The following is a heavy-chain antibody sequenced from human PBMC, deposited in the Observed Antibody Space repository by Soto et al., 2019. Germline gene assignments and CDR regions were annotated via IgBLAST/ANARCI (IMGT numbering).Heavy chain of an antibody. CDR3: ASSQPPWGFGYYYYYMDV. CDR2: IYYSGST. V-gene: IGHV4-59*01. Sequence: SETLSLTCTVSGGSISSYYWSWIRQPPGKGLEWIGYIYYSGSTNYNPSLKSRVTISVDTSKNQFSLKLSSVTAADTAVYYCASSQPPWGFGYYYYYMDVWGKGTTVTVSS. D-gene: IGHD3-16*01. J-gene: IGHJ6*03. CDR1: GGSISSYY.